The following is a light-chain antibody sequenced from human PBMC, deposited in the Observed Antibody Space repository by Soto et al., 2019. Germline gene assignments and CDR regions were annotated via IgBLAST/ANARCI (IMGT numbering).Light chain of an antibody. J-gene: IGKJ4*01. CDR2: GAS. Sequence: EIVMTQSPATLSVSPGERATLSCRASQSVSSNLAWYQQKPDQAPRLLIYGASTRATGIPARFSGSGSGTECTLTISSLQAEEFAVYYCQQYNNWPLTFGGGTKVEIK. CDR1: QSVSSN. CDR3: QQYNNWPLT. V-gene: IGKV3-15*01.